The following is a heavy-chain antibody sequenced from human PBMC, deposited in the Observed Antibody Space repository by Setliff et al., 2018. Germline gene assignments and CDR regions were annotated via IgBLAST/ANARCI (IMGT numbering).Heavy chain of an antibody. J-gene: IGHJ4*02. Sequence: SETLSLTCSVSGGSINRDYWNWIRQPPGKGLEWIGYIHYSGNTNYNPSLKSRVTIPRDTSKNQLSLELTSVTAADTAVYYCARGFDVCGGGACYTDGPYYFDYWGLGTLVTVSS. CDR2: IHYSGNT. D-gene: IGHD2-21*02. CDR1: GGSINRDY. V-gene: IGHV4-59*08. CDR3: ARGFDVCGGGACYTDGPYYFDY.